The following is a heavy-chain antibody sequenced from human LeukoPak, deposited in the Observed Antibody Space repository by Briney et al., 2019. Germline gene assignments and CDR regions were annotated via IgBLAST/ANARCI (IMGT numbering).Heavy chain of an antibody. CDR2: ISYDGSNK. J-gene: IGHJ4*02. CDR1: GFTFSSYA. CDR3: AKDPCCIAARPKYFDY. Sequence: LSGRSLRLSCAASGFTFSSYAMHWVRQAPGKGLEWVAVISYDGSNKYYADSVKGRFTISRDNSKNTLYLQMNSLRAEDTAVYYCAKDPCCIAARPKYFDYWGQGTLVTVSS. V-gene: IGHV3-30-3*01. D-gene: IGHD6-6*01.